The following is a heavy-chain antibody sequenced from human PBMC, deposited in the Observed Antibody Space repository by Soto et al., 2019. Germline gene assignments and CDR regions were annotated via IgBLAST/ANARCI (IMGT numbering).Heavy chain of an antibody. CDR2: IYPGDSDT. J-gene: IGHJ6*02. D-gene: IGHD5-12*01. CDR3: ARHILSTRRYYYYGMHX. Sequence: GESLKISCKGSGCSFTSYWIGWVRQMPGKGLELMGIIYPGDSDTRYSPSFQGQVTISADKSISTAYLQWSSLKASDTAMYYCARHILSTRRYYYYGMHXWGQGTTVTVS. CDR1: GCSFTSYW. V-gene: IGHV5-51*01.